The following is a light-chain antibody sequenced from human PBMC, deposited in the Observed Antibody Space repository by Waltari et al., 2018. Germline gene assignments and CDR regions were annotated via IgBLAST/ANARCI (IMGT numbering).Light chain of an antibody. J-gene: IGKJ3*01. Sequence: AIQMTQSPSSLSASVGDRVTITCRASQGIRNDLGWYQQKPGKAPKLLIYAASSLQSGVPSRFSGSGSGTDFPLIISSLQPEDFATYYCLQDYNYPFTFGPGTKVDIK. CDR3: LQDYNYPFT. CDR2: AAS. CDR1: QGIRND. V-gene: IGKV1-6*01.